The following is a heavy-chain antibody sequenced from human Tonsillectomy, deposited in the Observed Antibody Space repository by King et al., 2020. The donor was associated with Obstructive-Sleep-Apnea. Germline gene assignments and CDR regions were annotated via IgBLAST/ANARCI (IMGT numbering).Heavy chain of an antibody. CDR3: ARWRAECSSSSCPYYFDY. D-gene: IGHD2-2*01. CDR1: GGSISSDY. V-gene: IGHV4-59*01. Sequence: QLQESGPRLVKPSETLSLTCTVSGGSISSDYWSWIRQPPGKGLEWIGFIYYSGSTNYNPSLKSRVTISVDTSKNQFSLKLSSVTAADTAVYYCARWRAECSSSSCPYYFDYWGQGTLVTVSS. CDR2: IYYSGST. J-gene: IGHJ4*02.